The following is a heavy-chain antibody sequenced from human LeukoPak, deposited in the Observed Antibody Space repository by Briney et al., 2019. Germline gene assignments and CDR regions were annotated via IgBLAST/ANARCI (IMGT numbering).Heavy chain of an antibody. CDR1: GYSFTSYW. CDR2: IYPGDSDT. CDR3: ARVTGCSSTSCYDAFDI. D-gene: IGHD2-2*01. Sequence: GESLKISCKGSGYSFTSYWIGWVRLMPGKGLEWMGIIYPGDSDTRYSPSFQGQVTISADKSISTAYLQWSSLKASDTAMYYCARVTGCSSTSCYDAFDIWGQGTMVTVSS. J-gene: IGHJ3*02. V-gene: IGHV5-51*01.